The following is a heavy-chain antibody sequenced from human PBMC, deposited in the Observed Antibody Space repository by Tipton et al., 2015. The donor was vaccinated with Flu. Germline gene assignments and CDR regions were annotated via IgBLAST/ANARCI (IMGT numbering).Heavy chain of an antibody. Sequence: SRRLSCAASGFTFSNYAMHWVRQAPGKGLEWVAVISNDGSNKFYADSVKGRFTISRDNFKNTVHLQVNSLKAEDTAVYFCASSPQIGFCGGDCYSGFDYWGQGTLVTVSS. V-gene: IGHV3-30*04. D-gene: IGHD2-21*02. CDR3: ASSPQIGFCGGDCYSGFDY. CDR2: ISNDGSNK. J-gene: IGHJ4*02. CDR1: GFTFSNYA.